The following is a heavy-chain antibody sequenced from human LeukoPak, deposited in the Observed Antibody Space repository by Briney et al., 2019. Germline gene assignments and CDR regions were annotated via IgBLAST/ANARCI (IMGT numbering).Heavy chain of an antibody. CDR2: ISYDGSNK. J-gene: IGHJ4*02. CDR1: GFTFSSYG. D-gene: IGHD5-18*01. Sequence: GGSLRLSCAASGFTFSSYGMHWVRQAPGKGLEWVAVISYDGSNKYYADSVKGRFTISRDNSKNTLYLQMNSLRAEDTAVYYCAKADTAMAVEYWGQGTLVTVSS. CDR3: AKADTAMAVEY. V-gene: IGHV3-30*18.